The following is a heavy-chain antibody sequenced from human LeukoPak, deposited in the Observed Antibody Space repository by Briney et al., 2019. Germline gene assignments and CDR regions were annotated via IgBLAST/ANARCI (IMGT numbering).Heavy chain of an antibody. CDR1: EFTFSSYN. CDR3: ARGQYRSRHGTIDY. V-gene: IGHV3-30*04. CDR2: ISYKESNK. J-gene: IGHJ4*02. Sequence: GGSLRLSCAASEFTFSSYNMNWVRQAPGKGLEWVPFISYKESNKYYADSVKGRFTISRDNAKSTLYLQMNSLRAEDTAVYYCARGQYRSRHGTIDYWGEGTLATVSS. D-gene: IGHD1-1*01.